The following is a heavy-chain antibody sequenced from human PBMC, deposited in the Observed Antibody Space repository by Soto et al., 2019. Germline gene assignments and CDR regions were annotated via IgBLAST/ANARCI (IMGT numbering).Heavy chain of an antibody. CDR1: GGAFTSYS. CDR2: IIPMSGTT. CDR3: ARDNTGLDY. Sequence: QVHLVQSGAEVKKPGSSVKVSCKASGGAFTSYSFHWVRQAPGQGLEWMGGIIPMSGTTNYALKFQGRVTMTADVPTNTASIELSSLSSEDTAIYYCARDNTGLDYWGQGTLVTVSS. V-gene: IGHV1-69*12. D-gene: IGHD1-1*01. J-gene: IGHJ4*02.